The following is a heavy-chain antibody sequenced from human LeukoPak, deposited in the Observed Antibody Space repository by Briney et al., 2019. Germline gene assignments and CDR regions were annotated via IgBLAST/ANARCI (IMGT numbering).Heavy chain of an antibody. J-gene: IGHJ4*02. CDR2: ISSSTIFI. V-gene: IGHV3-48*01. Sequence: GGSLRLSCAASGFTFSSYSMNWVRQAPGKGLEWVSFISSSTIFIYYADSVKGRFTIPRDNAQNSLYLQMNSLRAEDTAVYYCAKDSSGSYSHFDYWGQGTLVTVSS. CDR3: AKDSSGSYSHFDY. D-gene: IGHD3-22*01. CDR1: GFTFSSYS.